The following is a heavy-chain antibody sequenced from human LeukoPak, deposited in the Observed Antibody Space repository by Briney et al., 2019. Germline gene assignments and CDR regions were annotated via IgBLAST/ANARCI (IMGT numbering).Heavy chain of an antibody. D-gene: IGHD3-9*01. J-gene: IGHJ5*02. CDR3: ARDRGYDILTGYYTGHWFDP. Sequence: PSETLSLTCTVSGGSISSYYWSWIRQPPGKGLEWIGYIYYSGSTNYNPSLKSRVTISVDTSKNQFSLKLSSVTAADTAVYYCARDRGYDILTGYYTGHWFDPWGQGTLVTVSS. CDR2: IYYSGST. V-gene: IGHV4-59*01. CDR1: GGSISSYY.